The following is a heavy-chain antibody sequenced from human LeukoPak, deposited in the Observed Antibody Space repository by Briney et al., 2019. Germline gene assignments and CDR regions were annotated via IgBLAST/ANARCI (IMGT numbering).Heavy chain of an antibody. CDR3: ARGQSSGGRWLDY. D-gene: IGHD2-15*01. J-gene: IGHJ4*02. Sequence: GGSLRLSCAASGFTFGSYNMNWVRQAPGKGLEWVSSISSSSTYIYYADSVKGRFTISRDNSKNTVYLQMNSLSTEDTAMYYCARGQSSGGRWLDYWGRGTLVTVSS. CDR1: GFTFGSYN. V-gene: IGHV3-21*01. CDR2: ISSSSTYI.